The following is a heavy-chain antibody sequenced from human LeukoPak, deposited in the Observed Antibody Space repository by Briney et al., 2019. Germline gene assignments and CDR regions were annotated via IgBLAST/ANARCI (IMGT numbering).Heavy chain of an antibody. V-gene: IGHV1-24*01. CDR2: FDPEDGET. Sequence: ASVKVSCKVSGYTLTELSMHWVRQAPGKGLEWMGGFDPEDGETIYAQKFQGRVTMTEDTSTDTAYMELSSLRSEDTAVYYCATALIIVVVPAATDDAFDIWGQGTMVTVSS. CDR1: GYTLTELS. CDR3: ATALIIVVVPAATDDAFDI. D-gene: IGHD2-2*01. J-gene: IGHJ3*02.